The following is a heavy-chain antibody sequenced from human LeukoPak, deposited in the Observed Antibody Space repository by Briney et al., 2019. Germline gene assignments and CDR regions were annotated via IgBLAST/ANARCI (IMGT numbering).Heavy chain of an antibody. CDR2: ISGGGGTT. CDR1: GFTLRNYA. J-gene: IGHJ4*02. CDR3: ARDVDTAMGVDY. V-gene: IGHV3-23*01. Sequence: GGSLRLSCAASGFTLRNYATSWVRHAPGKGLEWVSAISGGGGTTYYADSVKGRFTISRANSKNTLLLQMDSATAEDTAVYYCARDVDTAMGVDYWGQGTLVTVSS. D-gene: IGHD5-18*01.